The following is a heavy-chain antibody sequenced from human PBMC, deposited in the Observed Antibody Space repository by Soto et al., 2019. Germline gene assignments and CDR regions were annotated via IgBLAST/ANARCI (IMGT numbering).Heavy chain of an antibody. CDR1: GGSVSSGSYY. J-gene: IGHJ4*02. D-gene: IGHD3-16*01. V-gene: IGHV4-61*01. CDR2: IYYSGST. Sequence: SETLSLTCTVSGGSVSSGSYYWSWIRQPPGKGLEWIGYIYYSGSTNYNPSLKSRVTISVDTSKNQFSLKLSSVTAADTAVYYCARDRGDPGLGVYYFDYWGQGTLVTVSS. CDR3: ARDRGDPGLGVYYFDY.